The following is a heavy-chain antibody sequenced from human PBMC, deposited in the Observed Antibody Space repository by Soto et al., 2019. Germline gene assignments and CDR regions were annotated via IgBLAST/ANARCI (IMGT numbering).Heavy chain of an antibody. V-gene: IGHV3-30*04. Sequence: QVQLVESGGGVVQPATSLSLSCAASTLNFTSYAMHWVRQPPGKGLERVAVISYDGRDKFYAVSVKVRFSISGDNFKHTLYLQMNSRRTEVTAMYHCAKGVIIVRWGQGTLVTVSS. CDR2: ISYDGRDK. CDR1: TLNFTSYA. J-gene: IGHJ4*02. CDR3: AKGVIIVR. D-gene: IGHD3-22*01.